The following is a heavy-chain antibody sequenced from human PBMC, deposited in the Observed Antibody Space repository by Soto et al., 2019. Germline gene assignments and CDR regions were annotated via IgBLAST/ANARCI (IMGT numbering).Heavy chain of an antibody. CDR1: GGSFSGYY. D-gene: IGHD5-12*01. J-gene: IGHJ4*02. CDR3: ARDGGYSGYDSPSFDY. Sequence: PSETLSLTCAVYGGSFSGYYWSWIRQPPGKGLEWIGSINHSGSTNYNPSLKSRVTISVDTSKNQFSLKLSSVTAADTAVYYCARDGGYSGYDSPSFDYWGQGTLVTVSS. CDR2: INHSGST. V-gene: IGHV4-34*01.